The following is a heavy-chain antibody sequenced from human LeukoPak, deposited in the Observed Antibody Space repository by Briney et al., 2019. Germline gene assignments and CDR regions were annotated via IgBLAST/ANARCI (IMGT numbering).Heavy chain of an antibody. Sequence: GGSLRLSCAASGFTFSSYAMSWVRQAPGKGLEWVSAISGSGGSTYYADSVKGRFTISRDNSENTLYLQMNSLRAEDTAVYYCAKAHSMIVAFDYWGQGTLVTVSS. CDR3: AKAHSMIVAFDY. J-gene: IGHJ4*02. D-gene: IGHD3-22*01. CDR1: GFTFSSYA. CDR2: ISGSGGST. V-gene: IGHV3-23*01.